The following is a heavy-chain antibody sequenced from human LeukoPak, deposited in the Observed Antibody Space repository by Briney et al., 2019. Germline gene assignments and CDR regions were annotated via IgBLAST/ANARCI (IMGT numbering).Heavy chain of an antibody. CDR2: IIPIFGTA. D-gene: IGHD1-26*01. Sequence: SVKVSCKASGYTFTSYDISWVRQAPGQGLEWMGGIIPIFGTANYAQKFQGRVTITADESTSTAYMELSSLRSEDTAVYYCAREVGATLDAFDIWGQGTMVTVSS. CDR3: AREVGATLDAFDI. V-gene: IGHV1-69*13. CDR1: GYTFTSYD. J-gene: IGHJ3*02.